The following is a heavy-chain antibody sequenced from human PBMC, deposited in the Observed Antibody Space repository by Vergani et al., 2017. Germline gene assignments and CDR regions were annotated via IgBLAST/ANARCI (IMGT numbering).Heavy chain of an antibody. J-gene: IGHJ4*02. CDR1: GFTFSNFG. CDR2: IRYDGSDK. Sequence: QVQLVESAGGVVQPGGSLRLSCAASGFTFSNFGMHWVRQAPGKGLEWVAFIRYDGSDKYYADSVKGRFTISRDNSMNTLYLQMNSLRADDTAVYYCAKELTTVTIPNYFDYWGQGTLVTVSS. V-gene: IGHV3-30*02. D-gene: IGHD4-17*01. CDR3: AKELTTVTIPNYFDY.